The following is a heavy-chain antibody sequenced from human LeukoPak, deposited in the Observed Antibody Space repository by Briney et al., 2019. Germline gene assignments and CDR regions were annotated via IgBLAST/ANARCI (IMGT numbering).Heavy chain of an antibody. D-gene: IGHD5-12*01. CDR3: ARPLVYGPDSGYLPYMDV. J-gene: IGHJ6*03. Sequence: SSETLSLTCTVSGGSISSSSYYWGWIRQPPGKGLEWIGSIYYSGSTYYNPSLKSRVTTSVDTSKNQFSLKLSSVTAADTAVYYCARPLVYGPDSGYLPYMDVWGKGTTVTVSS. CDR2: IYYSGST. CDR1: GGSISSSSYY. V-gene: IGHV4-39*01.